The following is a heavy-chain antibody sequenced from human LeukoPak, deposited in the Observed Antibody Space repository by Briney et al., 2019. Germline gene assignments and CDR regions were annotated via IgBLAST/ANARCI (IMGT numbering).Heavy chain of an antibody. J-gene: IGHJ4*02. Sequence: ASVKVSCKASGFTFTAYYIHWVRQAPGQGLEWMGYINPHSGGTSSPQKFQGRVTMTTDTSISAAYMELSSLISDDTAMYYCVREGNELLSKNFDYWGQGNLVTVSS. CDR1: GFTFTAYY. D-gene: IGHD2-21*02. CDR2: INPHSGGT. CDR3: VREGNELLSKNFDY. V-gene: IGHV1-2*02.